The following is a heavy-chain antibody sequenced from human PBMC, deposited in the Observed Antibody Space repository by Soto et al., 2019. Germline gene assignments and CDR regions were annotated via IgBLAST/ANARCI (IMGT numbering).Heavy chain of an antibody. CDR3: ARGGSGWYPLDY. CDR1: AFPFTNYA. Sequence: EVQLLESGGDLVQPGGSLRLSCAAAAFPFTNYAMSWVRQAPGKGLEWISSISGGNGNAHYADSVKGRFTTSRDNSNATLYLQMSSLRVGDTAIYYCARGGSGWYPLDYWGQGTLVTVSS. V-gene: IGHV3-23*01. D-gene: IGHD6-19*01. CDR2: ISGGNGNA. J-gene: IGHJ4*02.